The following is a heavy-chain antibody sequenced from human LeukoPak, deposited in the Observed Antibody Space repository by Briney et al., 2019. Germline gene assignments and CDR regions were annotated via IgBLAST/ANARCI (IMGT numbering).Heavy chain of an antibody. V-gene: IGHV1-2*02. CDR2: INPNSGGT. D-gene: IGHD3-10*01. Sequence: ASVKVSCKASGYTFTGYYMHWVRQAPGQGLEWMGWINPNSGGTNYAQKFQGRVTMTRDTSISTAYMELSRLRSDDTAVHYCARDWGRVTMVRGVIGYWGQGTLVTVSS. J-gene: IGHJ4*02. CDR1: GYTFTGYY. CDR3: ARDWGRVTMVRGVIGY.